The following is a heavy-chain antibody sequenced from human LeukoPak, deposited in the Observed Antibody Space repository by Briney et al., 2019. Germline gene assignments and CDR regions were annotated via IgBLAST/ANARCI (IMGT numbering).Heavy chain of an antibody. CDR3: ATLRLSDHFDY. D-gene: IGHD2-15*01. V-gene: IGHV3-23*05. Sequence: PGGSLRLSCAASGFTFSSYAMNWVRLSAGKGLEWVSAITDNGNTTYYADSVQGRSTISRDNSKNTLYLQMNSLGVEDTAVYYCATLRLSDHFDYWGQGTLVTVSS. J-gene: IGHJ4*02. CDR1: GFTFSSYA. CDR2: ITDNGNTT.